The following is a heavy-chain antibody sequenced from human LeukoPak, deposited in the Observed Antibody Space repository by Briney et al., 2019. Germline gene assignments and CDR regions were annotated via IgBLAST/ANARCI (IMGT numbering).Heavy chain of an antibody. J-gene: IGHJ4*02. CDR2: IYYSGST. Sequence: SETLSLTCTVSGGSISSSNYYWGWIRQPPGKGLEWIGSIYYSGSTYYNPSLKSRVTISVDTSKNQFSLKLSSVTAADTTVYYCASQTGYSYGSLYYFDYWGQGTLVTVSS. D-gene: IGHD5-18*01. CDR3: ASQTGYSYGSLYYFDY. CDR1: GGSISSSNYY. V-gene: IGHV4-39*01.